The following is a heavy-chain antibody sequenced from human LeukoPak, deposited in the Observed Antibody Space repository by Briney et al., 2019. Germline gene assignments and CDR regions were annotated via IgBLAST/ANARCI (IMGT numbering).Heavy chain of an antibody. CDR3: AKVGYSSGWYGSFGY. J-gene: IGHJ4*02. CDR1: GFTFSSYG. D-gene: IGHD6-19*01. V-gene: IGHV3-30*02. CDR2: IRYDGSNK. Sequence: GGSLRLSCAASGFTFSSYGMHWVRQAPGKGLEWVAFIRYDGSNKYYADSVKGRFTISRDNSKNTLYLQMNSLRAEDTAVYYCAKVGYSSGWYGSFGYWGQGTLVTVSS.